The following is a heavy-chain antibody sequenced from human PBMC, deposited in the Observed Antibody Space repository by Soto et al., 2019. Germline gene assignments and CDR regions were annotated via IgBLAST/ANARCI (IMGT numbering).Heavy chain of an antibody. D-gene: IGHD3-3*01. CDR1: GFTFSSYA. CDR2: ISGSGGST. CDR3: AKDNQFSEWLSPTVGWFDP. Sequence: EVQLLESGGGLVQPGGSLRLSCAASGFTFSSYAMSWVRQAPGKGLEWVSAISGSGGSTYYADSVKGRFTISRDNSKNTLYLQMNSLRAEDTAVYYCAKDNQFSEWLSPTVGWFDPWGQGTLVTVSS. V-gene: IGHV3-23*01. J-gene: IGHJ5*02.